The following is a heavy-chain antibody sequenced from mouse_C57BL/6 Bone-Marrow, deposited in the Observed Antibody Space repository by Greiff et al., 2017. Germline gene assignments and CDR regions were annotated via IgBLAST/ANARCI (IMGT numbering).Heavy chain of an antibody. Sequence: EVQLQQSGPGLVRPGPSVTLTCTASGFTFKDDYMHWVKQRPEQGLEWIGWIDPDNGATEYASKFQGKATITADTSSNTAYLQLSSLTSEDTAVYYCTTVVHYWGQGTTLTVSS. J-gene: IGHJ2*01. CDR1: GFTFKDDY. V-gene: IGHV14-4*01. CDR3: TTVVHY. CDR2: IDPDNGAT. D-gene: IGHD1-1*01.